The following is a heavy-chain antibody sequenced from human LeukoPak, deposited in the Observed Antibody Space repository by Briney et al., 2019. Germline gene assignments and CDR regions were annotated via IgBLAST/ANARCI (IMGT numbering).Heavy chain of an antibody. CDR2: ISSNGGST. Sequence: GGSLRLSCAASGFTFSSYAMHWVRQAPGKGLEYVSAISSNGGSTYYANSVKGRFTISRANSKNTLYLQMGSLRAEDMAVYYCARVGGYCSSTSCPYNWFDPWGQGTLVTVSS. V-gene: IGHV3-64*01. J-gene: IGHJ5*02. CDR3: ARVGGYCSSTSCPYNWFDP. D-gene: IGHD2-2*01. CDR1: GFTFSSYA.